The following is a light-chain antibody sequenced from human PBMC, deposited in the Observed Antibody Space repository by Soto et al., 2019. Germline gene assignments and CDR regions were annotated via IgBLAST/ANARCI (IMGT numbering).Light chain of an antibody. V-gene: IGKV1-5*01. J-gene: IGKJ1*01. Sequence: DIQMAQSPSPLSASVGDRVTITCRASQSLGTWLAWYQQKPGKAPKLLIYDASSLEGGVPFRFSGSGSGTEFTLTISSLQPDDFATYYCQQYKSYSTFGQGTKVDIK. CDR1: QSLGTW. CDR3: QQYKSYST. CDR2: DAS.